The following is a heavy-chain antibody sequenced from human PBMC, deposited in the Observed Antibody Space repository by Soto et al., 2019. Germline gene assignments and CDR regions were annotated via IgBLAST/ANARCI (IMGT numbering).Heavy chain of an antibody. D-gene: IGHD2-15*01. CDR2: VHYSGDT. CDR1: GYSISSGYH. J-gene: IGHJ5*02. CDR3: ARQDRVVAEGRWFDP. V-gene: IGHV4-38-2*02. Sequence: SETLSLTCTVSGYSISSGYHWAWIRQPPGKGLEWLGSVHYSGDTYYNPSLKSRLTISVDKSKNQFSLNLSSVTAADTAVYYCARQDRVVAEGRWFDPWGQGTLVTVSS.